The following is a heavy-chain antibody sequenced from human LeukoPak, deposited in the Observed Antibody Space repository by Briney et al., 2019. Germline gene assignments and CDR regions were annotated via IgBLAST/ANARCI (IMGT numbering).Heavy chain of an antibody. V-gene: IGHV3-33*08. Sequence: LSLTCAVYGGSFSGYYWSWIRQPPGKGLEWVAVIWYDGSNKYYADSVKGRFTISRDNSKNTLYLQMNSLRAEDTAVYYCARGRGGNSGQKAFDIWGQGTMVTVSS. D-gene: IGHD4-23*01. J-gene: IGHJ3*02. CDR1: GGSFSGYY. CDR2: IWYDGSNK. CDR3: ARGRGGNSGQKAFDI.